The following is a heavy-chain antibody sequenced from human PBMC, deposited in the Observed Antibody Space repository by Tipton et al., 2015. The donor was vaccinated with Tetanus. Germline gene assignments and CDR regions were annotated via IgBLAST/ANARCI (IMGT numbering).Heavy chain of an antibody. V-gene: IGHV4-31*02. D-gene: IGHD3-3*01. CDR1: GASISSGGYF. CDR3: ARANFDFPKKGPFDS. J-gene: IGHJ4*02. CDR2: IYYSGDT. Sequence: LRLSCSVSGASISSGGYFWNWIRHRPGKGLEWIGYIYYSGDTFYNPSLKSRVTISVDTSKNQFSLNLRSVTAADTAVYFCARANFDFPKKGPFDSWGQGSLVIVSS.